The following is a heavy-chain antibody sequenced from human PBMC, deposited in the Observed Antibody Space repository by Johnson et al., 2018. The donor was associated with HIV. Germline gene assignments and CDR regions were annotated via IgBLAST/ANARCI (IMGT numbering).Heavy chain of an antibody. CDR2: IKSKTDGGTT. CDR3: TTASVIDAFDI. D-gene: IGHD3-16*02. CDR1: GFTFTNAW. Sequence: QLVESGGGLVKPGGSLRLSCAASGFTFTNAWMTWVRQAPGKGLEWVGRIKSKTDGGTTDYAAPVKGRFTISRDDSKNTLFLQMSSLKTDDKAVYYCTTASVIDAFDIWGQGTMVTVSS. V-gene: IGHV3-15*01. J-gene: IGHJ3*02.